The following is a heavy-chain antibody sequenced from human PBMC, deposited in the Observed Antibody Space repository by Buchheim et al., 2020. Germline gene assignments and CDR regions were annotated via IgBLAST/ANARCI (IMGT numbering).Heavy chain of an antibody. V-gene: IGHV3-30*18. CDR1: GFTFSSYG. J-gene: IGHJ6*02. CDR2: ISYDGSNK. Sequence: QVQLVESGGGVVQPGRSLRLSCAASGFTFSSYGMHWVRQAPGKGLEWVAVISYDGSNKYYADSVKGRFTISRDNSKNTLYLQMNSLRAEDTAVYYCAKCLVRYFDWLPKLKNYYYYYGMDVWGQGT. CDR3: AKCLVRYFDWLPKLKNYYYYYGMDV. D-gene: IGHD3-9*01.